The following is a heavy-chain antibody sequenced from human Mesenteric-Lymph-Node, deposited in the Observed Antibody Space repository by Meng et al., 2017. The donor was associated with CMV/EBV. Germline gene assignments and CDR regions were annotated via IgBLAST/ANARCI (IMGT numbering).Heavy chain of an antibody. V-gene: IGHV3-15*01. D-gene: IGHD2-2*01. Sequence: GESLKISCAASGFTFSNAWMNWVRQAPGKGLEWVGRIYSKTDGGTTDYAAPVKGRFTISRGDSKNTGYLQMNSLKIEDTAVYYCITDRCSSTRCYRDYYSGMDVWGQGTTVTVSS. CDR2: IYSKTDGGTT. CDR1: GFTFSNAW. CDR3: ITDRCSSTRCYRDYYSGMDV. J-gene: IGHJ6*02.